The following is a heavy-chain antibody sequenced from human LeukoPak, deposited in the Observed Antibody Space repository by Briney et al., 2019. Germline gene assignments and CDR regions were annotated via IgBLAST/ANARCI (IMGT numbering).Heavy chain of an antibody. Sequence: GGSLRLSCAASGFTFSSSAMSWVRQAPGKGLEWVAHVASDGSYKWYADSVRGRFTISRDNSKNTLFLQMNSLGAEDTGVYYCARDADWSPFYWGQGTLVTVSS. V-gene: IGHV3-30*04. CDR1: GFTFSSSA. CDR3: ARDADWSPFY. D-gene: IGHD3/OR15-3a*01. J-gene: IGHJ4*02. CDR2: VASDGSYK.